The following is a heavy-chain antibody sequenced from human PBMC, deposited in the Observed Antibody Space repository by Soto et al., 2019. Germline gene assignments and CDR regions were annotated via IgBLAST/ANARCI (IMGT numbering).Heavy chain of an antibody. J-gene: IGHJ6*02. CDR2: ISAYNGNT. Sequence: QVQLVQSGAEVKKPGASVKVSCKASGYTFTSYGISWVRQAPGQGLEWMGWISAYNGNTNYAQKLQGRCTITTDTSTSTAYMELRSLRSDDTAVYYCARDSWIQLWLSLDPYGMDVWGQGTTVTVSS. CDR1: GYTFTSYG. CDR3: ARDSWIQLWLSLDPYGMDV. V-gene: IGHV1-18*04. D-gene: IGHD5-18*01.